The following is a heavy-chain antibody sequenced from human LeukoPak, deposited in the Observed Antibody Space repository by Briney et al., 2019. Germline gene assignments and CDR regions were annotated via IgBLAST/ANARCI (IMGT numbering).Heavy chain of an antibody. D-gene: IGHD4-17*01. J-gene: IGHJ6*02. CDR3: ASTDGEQAPSYYYYGMDV. CDR1: GYTFTSYY. V-gene: IGHV1-46*01. CDR2: INPSGGST. Sequence: ASVKVSCKASGYTFTSYYMHWVRQAPGQGLEWMGIINPSGGSTSYAQKFQGRVTMTTDTSTSTAYMELRSLRSDDTAVYYCASTDGEQAPSYYYYGMDVWGQGTTVTVSS.